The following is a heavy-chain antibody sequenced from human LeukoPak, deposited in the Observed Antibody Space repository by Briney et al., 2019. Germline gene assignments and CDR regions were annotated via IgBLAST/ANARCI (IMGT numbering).Heavy chain of an antibody. CDR1: GYTFSSYG. CDR3: TREGRGITAFDI. Sequence: ASVKVSCKASGYTFSSYGISCVRRAPGQGLEWMGWINPNIVGTNYAHKFQGRVTMIRDTSITTAYLELSRLRSDDTAVKYCTREGRGITAFDIWGQGTMVTVSS. V-gene: IGHV1-2*07. J-gene: IGHJ3*02. D-gene: IGHD1-14*01. CDR2: INPNIVGT.